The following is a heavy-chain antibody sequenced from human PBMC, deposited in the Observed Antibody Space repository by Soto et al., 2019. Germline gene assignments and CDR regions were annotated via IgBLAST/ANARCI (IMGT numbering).Heavy chain of an antibody. CDR2: ISYDGSNK. J-gene: IGHJ4*02. Sequence: GGSLRLSCAASGFTFSSYGMHWVRQAPGKGLEWVTVISYDGSNKYYADSVKGRFTISRDNSKNTLYLQMNSLKAEDTAIYYCVKERMEQYQVLPFFEYWGQGTQVTVSS. V-gene: IGHV3-30*18. CDR3: VKERMEQYQVLPFFEY. D-gene: IGHD2-2*01. CDR1: GFTFSSYG.